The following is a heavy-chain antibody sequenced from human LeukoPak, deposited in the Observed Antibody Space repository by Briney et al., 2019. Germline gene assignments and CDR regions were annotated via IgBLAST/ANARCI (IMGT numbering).Heavy chain of an antibody. J-gene: IGHJ5*02. D-gene: IGHD6-19*01. CDR1: GGSIRSTSYY. Sequence: SETLSLTCTVSGGSIRSTSYYWGWLRQPPGQGLEWLGSVHYSGSTYDNPSLKCRVTISVDTSKNQFSLNLISVTAADTAVYYCARRSTVAGRGRFDPWGQGTLVTVSS. V-gene: IGHV4-39*01. CDR2: VHYSGST. CDR3: ARRSTVAGRGRFDP.